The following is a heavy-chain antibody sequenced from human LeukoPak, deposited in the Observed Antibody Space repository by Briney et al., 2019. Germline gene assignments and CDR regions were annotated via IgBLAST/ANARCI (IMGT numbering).Heavy chain of an antibody. CDR1: GFTFSSYW. Sequence: PGGSLRLSCAASGFTFSSYWMHWVRQAPGKGLVWVSRINSDGSSTSYADSVKGRFTISRDNAKNTLYLQMSSLRAEDTAVYYCARGSYCGGDCYPYYYYMDVWGKGTTVTVSS. V-gene: IGHV3-74*01. J-gene: IGHJ6*03. CDR2: INSDGSST. D-gene: IGHD2-21*02. CDR3: ARGSYCGGDCYPYYYYMDV.